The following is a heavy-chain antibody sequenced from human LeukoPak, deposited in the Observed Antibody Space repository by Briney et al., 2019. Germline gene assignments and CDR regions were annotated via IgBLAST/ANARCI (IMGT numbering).Heavy chain of an antibody. Sequence: GGSLRLSCAASGFTFSTYSMNWVRQAPGKGLEWVSSITASSYIYYADFVEGRFTISRDNSKNTLYLEMNSLRAEDTGVYYCAKEYYGSGNYYDYWGQGTLVTVSS. J-gene: IGHJ4*02. V-gene: IGHV3-21*01. D-gene: IGHD3-10*01. CDR1: GFTFSTYS. CDR2: ITASSYI. CDR3: AKEYYGSGNYYDY.